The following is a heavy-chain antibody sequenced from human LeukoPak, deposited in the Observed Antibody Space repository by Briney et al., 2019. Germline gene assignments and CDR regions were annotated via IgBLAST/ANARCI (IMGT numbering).Heavy chain of an antibody. Sequence: SETLSLTCTVSDDSISDYYRGWIRQPPGKGLEWIGYFHNSGTSTYNPSLKSRVTISVDTSKNQFSLKLSSVTAADTAVYYCARDLSPVRPRIDYWGQGTLVTVSS. CDR1: DDSISDYY. CDR2: FHNSGTS. J-gene: IGHJ4*02. V-gene: IGHV4-59*12. D-gene: IGHD1-1*01. CDR3: ARDLSPVRPRIDY.